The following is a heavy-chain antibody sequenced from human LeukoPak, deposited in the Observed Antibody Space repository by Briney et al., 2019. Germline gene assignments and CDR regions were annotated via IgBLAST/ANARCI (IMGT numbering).Heavy chain of an antibody. Sequence: GGSLRLSCAASGFTFSNYWMSWVRQAPGKGLEWVANIKQDGSEKYSVNSVKGRFTVSRDNAKNSLYLEMNSLRVEDTAVYYCARDVGDGEYFFDFWGQGTLVSVST. D-gene: IGHD3-10*01. CDR3: ARDVGDGEYFFDF. CDR2: IKQDGSEK. V-gene: IGHV3-7*01. J-gene: IGHJ4*02. CDR1: GFTFSNYW.